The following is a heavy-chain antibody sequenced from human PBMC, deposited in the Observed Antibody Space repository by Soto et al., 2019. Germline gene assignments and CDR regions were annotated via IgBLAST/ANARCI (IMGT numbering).Heavy chain of an antibody. J-gene: IGHJ6*02. D-gene: IGHD2-2*02. Sequence: GASVKVSCKASGYTFTGYYMHWVRQAPGQGLEWMGWINPNSGGTNYAQKFQGWVTMTRDTSISTAYMELGRLRSDDTAVYYCARNEAGCSSTSCYTFPYYYYYGMDVWGQGTTVTVSS. CDR1: GYTFTGYY. CDR3: ARNEAGCSSTSCYTFPYYYYYGMDV. CDR2: INPNSGGT. V-gene: IGHV1-2*04.